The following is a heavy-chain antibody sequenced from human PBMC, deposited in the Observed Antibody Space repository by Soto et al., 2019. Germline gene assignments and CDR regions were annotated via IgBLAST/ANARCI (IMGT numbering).Heavy chain of an antibody. J-gene: IGHJ5*02. CDR3: ARDGPYLKWFDP. Sequence: PSETLSLTCTVSGGSISSGDYYWSLILQPPGKGLEWIGYIYYSGSTYYNPSLKSRVTISVDTSKNQFSLKLSSVTAADTDVYYCARDGPYLKWFDPWGQGTLVTVSS. CDR1: GGSISSGDYY. CDR2: IYYSGST. V-gene: IGHV4-30-4*01.